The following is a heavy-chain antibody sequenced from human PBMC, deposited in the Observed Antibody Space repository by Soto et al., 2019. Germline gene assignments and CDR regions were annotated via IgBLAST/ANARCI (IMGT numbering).Heavy chain of an antibody. CDR3: VRSGTARLLRHSWFDT. V-gene: IGHV3-21*01. Sequence: EVQLVESGGGLVKPGGSLRLSCAASGFTFNTYDMNWVSQAPGKGLEWVSSITTSSAYIYYADSLKGRITISRDNAKNSLFLQMNSRRAEDTAVYYCVRSGTARLLRHSWFDTWGQGTLVTVSS. J-gene: IGHJ5*02. D-gene: IGHD2-21*01. CDR1: GFTFNTYD. CDR2: ITTSSAYI.